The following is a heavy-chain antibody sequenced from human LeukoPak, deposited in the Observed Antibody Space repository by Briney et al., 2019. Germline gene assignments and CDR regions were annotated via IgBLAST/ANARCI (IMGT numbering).Heavy chain of an antibody. V-gene: IGHV3-30-3*01. CDR1: GFTFSSYT. J-gene: IGHJ4*02. CDR3: ARDRGSMTTLDY. D-gene: IGHD4-11*01. Sequence: GGSLRLSCAASGFTFSSYTMSWVRQAPGRGLEWVAVISYDGGNKYYADSVKGRFTISRDNSKNTLYLQMNSLRAEDTAVYYCARDRGSMTTLDYWGQGTLVTVSS. CDR2: ISYDGGNK.